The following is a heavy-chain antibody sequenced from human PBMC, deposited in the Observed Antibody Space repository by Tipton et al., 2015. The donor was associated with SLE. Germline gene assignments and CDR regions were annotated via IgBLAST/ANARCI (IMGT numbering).Heavy chain of an antibody. J-gene: IGHJ4*02. CDR3: ARGGVARFDY. D-gene: IGHD5-12*01. V-gene: IGHV4-59*11. Sequence: TLSLTCTVSGGSISSHYWSWIRQPPGKGLEWIGYIYYSGSTNYNPSLKSRVTISVDTSKNQFSLKLSSVTAADTAVYYCARGGVARFDYWGQGTLVTVSS. CDR2: IYYSGST. CDR1: GGSISSHY.